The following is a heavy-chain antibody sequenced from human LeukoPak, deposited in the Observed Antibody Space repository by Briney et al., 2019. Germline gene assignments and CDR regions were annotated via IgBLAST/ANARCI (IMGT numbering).Heavy chain of an antibody. CDR1: GYSISSGYY. CDR3: ARGGTGGYRFDY. D-gene: IGHD1-26*01. Sequence: PSETLSLTCNVSGYSISSGYYWGWIRQPPGKGLEWIGSVHYSGSTHFNPSLKSRVTVSLDTSKNQVSLRLASVTAADTAVYYCARGGTGGYRFDYWGPGSLATVSS. V-gene: IGHV4-38-2*02. CDR2: VHYSGST. J-gene: IGHJ4*02.